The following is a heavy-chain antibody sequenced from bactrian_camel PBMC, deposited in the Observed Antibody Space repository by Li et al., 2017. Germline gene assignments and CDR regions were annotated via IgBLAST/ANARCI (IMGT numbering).Heavy chain of an antibody. J-gene: IGHJ4*01. CDR2: VAGSSATT. D-gene: IGHD4*01. CDR1: GFTFSMYR. Sequence: QLVESGGGSAQAGGSLRLSCTASGFTFSMYRMYWVRQAPGKGLEWVSTVAGSSATTDYGDSVKGRFTISRDNAKNTVYLQMNSLKPEDTAVYYCVRGDNVATLTLGQGTQVTVS. V-gene: IGHV3S25*01.